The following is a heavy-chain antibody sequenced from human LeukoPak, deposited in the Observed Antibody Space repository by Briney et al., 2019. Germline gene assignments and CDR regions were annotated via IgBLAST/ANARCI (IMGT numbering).Heavy chain of an antibody. J-gene: IGHJ4*02. CDR1: GFTFSSYG. Sequence: GGSLRLSCAASGFTFSSYGMHWVRQAPSKGLEWVAFIRYDGSNKYYADSVKGRFTISRDNSKNTLYLQMNSLRAEDTAVYYCAKAHDFWSGYYDYWGQGTLVTVSS. CDR2: IRYDGSNK. V-gene: IGHV3-30*02. D-gene: IGHD3-3*01. CDR3: AKAHDFWSGYYDY.